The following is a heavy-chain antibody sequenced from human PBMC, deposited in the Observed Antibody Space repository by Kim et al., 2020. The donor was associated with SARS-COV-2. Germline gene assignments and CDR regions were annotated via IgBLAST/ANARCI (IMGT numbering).Heavy chain of an antibody. V-gene: IGHV1-69*01. Sequence: AQKFQVRVTITADESTSTAYMELSSLRSEDTAVYYCARSWGGHYYYGMDVWGQGTTVTVSS. J-gene: IGHJ6*02. D-gene: IGHD3-16*01. CDR3: ARSWGGHYYYGMDV.